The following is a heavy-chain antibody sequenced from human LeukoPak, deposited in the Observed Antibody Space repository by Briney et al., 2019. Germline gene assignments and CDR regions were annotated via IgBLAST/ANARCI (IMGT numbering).Heavy chain of an antibody. CDR1: GGSISSYY. J-gene: IGHJ1*01. D-gene: IGHD3-3*01. CDR2: IYYSGST. CDR3: ARGSTIFGFQH. V-gene: IGHV4-59*01. Sequence: SETLSLTCTVSGGSISSYYWSWLRQPPGKGLEWIGYIYYSGSTNYNPSLQSRVSILIDTSKKQFTLKLTSVTAADTALYYCARGSTIFGFQHWGQGTLVTVSS.